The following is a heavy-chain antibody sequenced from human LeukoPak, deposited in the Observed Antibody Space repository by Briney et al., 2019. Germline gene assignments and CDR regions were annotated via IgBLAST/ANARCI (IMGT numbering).Heavy chain of an antibody. V-gene: IGHV3-30-3*01. D-gene: IGHD3-22*01. CDR2: ISYDGSNK. J-gene: IGHJ4*02. CDR1: GFTFSSYA. Sequence: GGSLRLSCAASGFTFSSYAMHWVRQAPGKGLEWVAVISYDGSNKYYADSVKGRFTISRDNSKNTLYLQMNSLRAEDTAVYYCARDQYYDGSGYELDYWGQGTLVTVSS. CDR3: ARDQYYDGSGYELDY.